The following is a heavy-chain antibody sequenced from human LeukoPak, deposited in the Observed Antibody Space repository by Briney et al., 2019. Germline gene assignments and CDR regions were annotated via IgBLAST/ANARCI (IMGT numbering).Heavy chain of an antibody. D-gene: IGHD3-10*01. Sequence: GRSLRLSCAASGFTFSSYAMPWVRQAPGKGLEWVAVISYDGSNKYYADSVKGRFTISRDNSKNTLYLQMNSLRAEDTAVYYCARVEVNVLLWFGELLGGIDYWGQGTLVTVSS. CDR1: GFTFSSYA. CDR2: ISYDGSNK. V-gene: IGHV3-30-3*01. CDR3: ARVEVNVLLWFGELLGGIDY. J-gene: IGHJ4*02.